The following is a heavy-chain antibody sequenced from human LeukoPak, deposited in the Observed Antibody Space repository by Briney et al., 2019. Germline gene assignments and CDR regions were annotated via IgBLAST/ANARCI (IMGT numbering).Heavy chain of an antibody. D-gene: IGHD3-9*01. J-gene: IGHJ4*02. CDR1: GFTFSSYN. CDR3: ARSGKIYFDWLLDY. CDR2: IGRSGTTI. V-gene: IGHV3-48*04. Sequence: GGSLRLSCAASGFTFSSYNMNWVRQAPGKGLEWVSYIGRSGTTIHYADSVKGRFTSSWDNAKKSLYLQMNSLRAEDTAVYYCARSGKIYFDWLLDYWGQGTLVTVSS.